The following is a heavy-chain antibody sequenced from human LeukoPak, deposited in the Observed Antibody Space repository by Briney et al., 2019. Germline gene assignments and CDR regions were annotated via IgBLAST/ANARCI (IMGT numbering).Heavy chain of an antibody. CDR2: ISDSGGST. Sequence: PGGSLRLSCAASGSTFSSYAMSWVRQAPGKGLEWVSGISDSGGSTYYADSVKGRFTISRDNSKNTLYLQMNSLRAEDTAVYYCAKAASGNWNDVSDYWGQGTLVTVSS. CDR1: GSTFSSYA. V-gene: IGHV3-23*01. J-gene: IGHJ4*02. D-gene: IGHD1-20*01. CDR3: AKAASGNWNDVSDY.